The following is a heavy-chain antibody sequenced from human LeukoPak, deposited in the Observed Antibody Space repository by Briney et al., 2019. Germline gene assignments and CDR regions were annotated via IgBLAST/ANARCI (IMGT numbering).Heavy chain of an antibody. CDR2: ISAYNGNT. D-gene: IGHD2-2*01. J-gene: IGHJ6*02. CDR3: ARDYCSSTSCYLWYYYYGMDV. Sequence: WASVKVSCKASGYTFTSYGISWVRQAPGQGLEWMGWISAYNGNTNYAQKLQGRVTMTTDTSTSTAYMELRSLRSDDTAVYYCARDYCSSTSCYLWYYYYGMDVWGQGTTVTVSS. CDR1: GYTFTSYG. V-gene: IGHV1-18*01.